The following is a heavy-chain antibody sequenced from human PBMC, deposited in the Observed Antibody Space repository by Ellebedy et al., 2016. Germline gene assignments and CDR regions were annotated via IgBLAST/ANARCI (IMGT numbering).Heavy chain of an antibody. V-gene: IGHV4-39*01. CDR1: GGSISSSSYY. J-gene: IGHJ6*02. CDR3: ARQGHSYLYGMDV. Sequence: SETLSLTCTVSGGSISSSSYYWGWIRQPPGKGLEWIGSIYYSGSTYYNPSLKSRVTISVDTSKNQFSLKLSSVTAADTAVYYCARQGHSYLYGMDVWGQGTTVTVSS. CDR2: IYYSGST.